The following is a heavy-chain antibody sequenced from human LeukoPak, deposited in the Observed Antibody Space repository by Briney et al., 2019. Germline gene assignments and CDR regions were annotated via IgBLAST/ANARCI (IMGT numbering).Heavy chain of an antibody. D-gene: IGHD1-26*01. CDR2: IYYSGST. CDR1: GGSISSGGYY. V-gene: IGHV4-31*03. Sequence: SETLSLTCTVSGGSISSGGYYWSWIRQHPGKGLEWIGYIYYSGSTYYNPSLKSRVTMSVDTSRNQFSLKVTSVSAADTAVYYCARRDIGSHFDYWGQGVLVTVSS. CDR3: ARRDIGSHFDY. J-gene: IGHJ4*02.